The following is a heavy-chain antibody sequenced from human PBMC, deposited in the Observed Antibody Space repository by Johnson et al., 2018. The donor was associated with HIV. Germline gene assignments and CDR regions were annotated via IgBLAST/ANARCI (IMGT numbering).Heavy chain of an antibody. CDR3: ARGGVGYSGSYHDAFDL. J-gene: IGHJ3*01. CDR1: GFTFDDHD. D-gene: IGHD1-26*01. Sequence: VQLVESGGGVVRPGGSLRLSCAASGFTFDDHDMRWVRQAPGKGLEWLSGITWNGGSTGYADSVKGRFTSSRDNSKNTLYLQMNSLRAEDTAMYYCARGGVGYSGSYHDAFDLWGQGTMVTVSS. V-gene: IGHV3-20*04. CDR2: ITWNGGST.